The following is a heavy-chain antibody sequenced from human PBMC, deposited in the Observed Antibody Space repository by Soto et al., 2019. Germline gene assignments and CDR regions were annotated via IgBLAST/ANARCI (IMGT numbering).Heavy chain of an antibody. CDR1: GFTFSSYS. D-gene: IGHD3-22*01. CDR2: ISSSSRTI. Sequence: GSLRLSCAACGFTFSSYSMNLVRHAPGKGLEWVSYISSSSRTIYYSDSVKGRFTISRDNAKNSLYLQMNSLRAEATAVYYCASWPYDTPNYWGHGTVVTVSS. V-gene: IGHV3-48*01. CDR3: ASWPYDTPNY. J-gene: IGHJ4*01.